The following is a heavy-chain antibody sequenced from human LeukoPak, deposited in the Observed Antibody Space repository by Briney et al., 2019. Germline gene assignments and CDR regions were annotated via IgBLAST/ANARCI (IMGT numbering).Heavy chain of an antibody. V-gene: IGHV1-18*01. CDR1: GYTFTSYG. CDR2: ISAYNGNT. D-gene: IGHD6-19*01. J-gene: IGHJ4*02. Sequence: GASVKVSCKASGYTFTSYGISWVRQAPGQGLEWMGWISAYNGNTNYAQKLQGRVTMTTDTSTNTAYMELRSLRSDDTAVYYCARAQLAIAVAGNFDYWGQGTLVTVSS. CDR3: ARAQLAIAVAGNFDY.